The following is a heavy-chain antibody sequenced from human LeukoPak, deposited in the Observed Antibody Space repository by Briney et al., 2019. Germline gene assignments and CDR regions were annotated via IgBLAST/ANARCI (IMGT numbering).Heavy chain of an antibody. Sequence: GASVKLSCTSSGYTFTGYYMHWVRQAPRQGLERMGCINPNSGRTNYAPKFQGRVTPTRHTPIRTAYMELSRLTSDDTAVYYCPTDFSYTWNDAYYHYGLAVWGQGTKVTVSS. CDR1: GYTFTGYY. CDR2: INPNSGRT. J-gene: IGHJ6*02. CDR3: PTDFSYTWNDAYYHYGLAV. D-gene: IGHD1-20*01. V-gene: IGHV1-2*02.